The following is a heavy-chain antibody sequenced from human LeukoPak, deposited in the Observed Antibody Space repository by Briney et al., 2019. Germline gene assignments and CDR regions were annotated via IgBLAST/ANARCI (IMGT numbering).Heavy chain of an antibody. J-gene: IGHJ6*02. Sequence: GGSLRLSCAASGFTFSSYWMSWVRQAPGKGLEWVANIKQDGSEKYYVDFVKGRFTISRDNAKNSLYLQMNSLRAEDTAVYYCARDRVYYYYGMDVWGQGTTVTVSS. CDR2: IKQDGSEK. D-gene: IGHD3-10*01. V-gene: IGHV3-7*01. CDR1: GFTFSSYW. CDR3: ARDRVYYYYGMDV.